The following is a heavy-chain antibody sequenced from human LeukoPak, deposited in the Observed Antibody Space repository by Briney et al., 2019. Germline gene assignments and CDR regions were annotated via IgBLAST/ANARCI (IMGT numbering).Heavy chain of an antibody. V-gene: IGHV1-18*01. CDR2: INAYNDNT. D-gene: IGHD4-11*01. J-gene: IGHJ6*02. CDR3: ASDSRLGYYGMDI. CDR1: GSTITTYG. Sequence: ASVKLACKASGSTITTYGIHWVRQAPGQGLEWMGWINAYNDNTNYEQKFQGRLSMTTDSSASTAYMELRSLRSDDTAVYYCASDSRLGYYGMDIWGQGTTVTVS.